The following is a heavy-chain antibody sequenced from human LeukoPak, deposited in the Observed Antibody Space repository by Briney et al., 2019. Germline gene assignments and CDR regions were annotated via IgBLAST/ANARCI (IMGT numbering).Heavy chain of an antibody. V-gene: IGHV4-39*01. CDR1: DASISSTTYY. Sequence: PSETLSLTCTLSDASISSTTYYCGWIRQPPGKGLEWIGSIYYSGSTYYNPSLKSRVTISVDTSKNQFSLKLSSVTAADTAVYYCARLGYYSNRAYNLFDPRRQGTLVTVSS. CDR3: ARLGYYSNRAYNLFDP. D-gene: IGHD4-11*01. J-gene: IGHJ5*02. CDR2: IYYSGST.